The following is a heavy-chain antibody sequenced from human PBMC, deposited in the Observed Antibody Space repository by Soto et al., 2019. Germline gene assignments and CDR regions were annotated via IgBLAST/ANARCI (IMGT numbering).Heavy chain of an antibody. D-gene: IGHD2-15*01. CDR2: ISYNGRSK. V-gene: IGHV3-30*03. CDR3: ATDGVQYVVSGLYYFHY. CDR1: GFTLNSYA. Sequence: QVQLVESGGGVVQLGTSLRLSCAASGFTLNSYAMHWVRQVPGKGLEWVAFISYNGRSKYYGDSVKGRFTISRDDSTNTLYLQMSSLRSEDTAVYYCATDGVQYVVSGLYYFHYWGQGTLVTVSS. J-gene: IGHJ4*02.